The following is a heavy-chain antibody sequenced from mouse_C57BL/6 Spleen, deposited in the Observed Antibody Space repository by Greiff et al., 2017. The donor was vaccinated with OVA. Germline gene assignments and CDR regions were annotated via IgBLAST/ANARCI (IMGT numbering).Heavy chain of an antibody. CDR1: GFNIKDYY. V-gene: IGHV14-1*01. J-gene: IGHJ3*01. Sequence: VQLQQSGAELVRPGASVKLSCTASGFNIKDYYMHWVKQRPEQGLEWIGRIDPEDGDTEYAPKFQGKATMTADTSSNTAYLQLSSLTSEDTAVYYCSLYYYGSSLWFAYWGQGTLVTVSA. D-gene: IGHD1-1*01. CDR2: IDPEDGDT. CDR3: SLYYYGSSLWFAY.